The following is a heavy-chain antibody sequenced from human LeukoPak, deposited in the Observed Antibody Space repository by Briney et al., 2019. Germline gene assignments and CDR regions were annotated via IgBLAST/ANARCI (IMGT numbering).Heavy chain of an antibody. V-gene: IGHV3-48*03. J-gene: IGHJ4*02. Sequence: GGSLRLSCAASGFTFSSYEMNWVRQAPGKGLEWVSYISSSGSTIYYADSVKGRFTISRDNAKNSLYLQMNSLRAEDTAVYYCARFAPPVVVVAATGDYWGQGTLVTVSS. D-gene: IGHD2-15*01. CDR1: GFTFSSYE. CDR2: ISSSGSTI. CDR3: ARFAPPVVVVAATGDY.